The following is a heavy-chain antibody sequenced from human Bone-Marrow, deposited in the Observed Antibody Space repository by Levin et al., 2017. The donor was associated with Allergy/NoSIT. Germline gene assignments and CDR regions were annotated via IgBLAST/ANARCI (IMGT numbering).Heavy chain of an antibody. CDR2: IYPGDSDT. CDR3: ARRNYYGSDQYYFDY. V-gene: IGHV5-51*01. D-gene: IGHD3-10*01. Sequence: PGGSLRLSCKGSGYSFTSYWIGWVRQMPGKGLEWMGIIYPGDSDTRYSPSFQGQVTISADKSISTAYLQWSSLKASDTAMYYCARRNYYGSDQYYFDYWGQGTLVTVSS. CDR1: GYSFTSYW. J-gene: IGHJ4*02.